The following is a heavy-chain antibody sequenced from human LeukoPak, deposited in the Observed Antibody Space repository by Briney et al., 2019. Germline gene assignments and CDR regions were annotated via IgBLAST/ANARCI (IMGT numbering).Heavy chain of an antibody. CDR3: ARGLSGWYWY. CDR2: INHSGST. J-gene: IGHJ4*02. Sequence: PSETLSLTCAVCGGSFSGYYWSWIRQPPGKGLEWIGEINHSGSTNYNPSLKSRVTISVDTSKNQFSLKLSSVTAADTAVYYCARGLSGWYWYWGQGTLVTVSS. V-gene: IGHV4-34*01. D-gene: IGHD6-19*01. CDR1: GGSFSGYY.